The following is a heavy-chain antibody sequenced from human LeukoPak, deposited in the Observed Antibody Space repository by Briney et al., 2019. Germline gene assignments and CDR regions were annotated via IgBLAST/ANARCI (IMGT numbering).Heavy chain of an antibody. CDR2: IYHSGST. D-gene: IGHD3-3*01. V-gene: IGHV4-39*07. Sequence: SETLSLTCTVSGGSISSSSYYWGWIRQPPGKGLEWIGSIYHSGSTYYNPSLKSRVTIAVETSKNQFSLKLSSVTAADTAVYYCASRFLEWFPPVYWGQGTLVTVSS. J-gene: IGHJ4*02. CDR3: ASRFLEWFPPVY. CDR1: GGSISSSSYY.